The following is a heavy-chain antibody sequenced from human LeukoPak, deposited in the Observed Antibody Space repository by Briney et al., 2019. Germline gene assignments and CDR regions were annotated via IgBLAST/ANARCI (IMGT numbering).Heavy chain of an antibody. J-gene: IGHJ5*02. CDR1: GFTFSSYG. D-gene: IGHD3-3*01. V-gene: IGHV3-23*01. CDR2: ISGSGGST. Sequence: PGGSLRLSCAASGFTFSSYGMSWVRQAPGKGLEWVLAISGSGGSTYYADSVKGRFTISRDNSKNTLYLQMNSLRAEDTAVYYCTRDGSSAFGVGNWFDPWGQGTLVTVSS. CDR3: TRDGSSAFGVGNWFDP.